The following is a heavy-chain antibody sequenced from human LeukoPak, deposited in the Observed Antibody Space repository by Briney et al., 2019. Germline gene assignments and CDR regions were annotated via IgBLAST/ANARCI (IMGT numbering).Heavy chain of an antibody. J-gene: IGHJ6*03. Sequence: ETLSLTCAVYGGSFSGYYWSWIRQPPGKGLEWIGEINHSGSTNYNPSLKSRVTISVDTSKNQFSLKLSSVTAADTAVYYCARGRCTNGVCYPNYYYYYMDVWGKGTTVTVSS. CDR3: ARGRCTNGVCYPNYYYYYMDV. CDR1: GGSFSGYY. D-gene: IGHD2-8*01. V-gene: IGHV4-34*01. CDR2: INHSGST.